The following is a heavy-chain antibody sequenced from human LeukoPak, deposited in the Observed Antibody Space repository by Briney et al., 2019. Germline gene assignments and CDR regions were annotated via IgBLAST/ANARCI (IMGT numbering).Heavy chain of an antibody. J-gene: IGHJ4*02. Sequence: GGSLRLSCAASGFTFSKSWMSWVRQAPGKGLEWVACIMEDGSVQKYVDSVRGRFTISRDNSKNTLYLQMNSLRAEDTAVYYCAKSPGYSSSWYDYWGQGTLVTVSS. CDR1: GFTFSKSW. D-gene: IGHD6-13*01. CDR2: IMEDGSVQ. V-gene: IGHV3-7*03. CDR3: AKSPGYSSSWYDY.